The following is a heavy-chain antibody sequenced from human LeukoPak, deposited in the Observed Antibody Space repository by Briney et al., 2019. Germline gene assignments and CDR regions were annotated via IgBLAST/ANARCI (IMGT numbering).Heavy chain of an antibody. D-gene: IGHD3-22*01. CDR1: GDSISNYY. J-gene: IGHJ6*03. CDR2: IYVSGSS. CDR3: ARCLNTYYYDNSGYSPEHYYMDV. V-gene: IGHV4-4*07. Sequence: SETLSLTCTVSGDSISNYYWSWVRKPAPQGLEWIGRIYVSGSSNYNPSLKSRITMSVDTSKNQFSLKLSSVTAADTAVYYCARCLNTYYYDNSGYSPEHYYMDVWGKGTTVIVSS.